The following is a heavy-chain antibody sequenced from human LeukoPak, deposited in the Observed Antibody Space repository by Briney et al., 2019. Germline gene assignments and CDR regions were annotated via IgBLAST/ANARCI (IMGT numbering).Heavy chain of an antibody. CDR1: GFTFSSYS. CDR2: ISSNSSYI. D-gene: IGHD2-15*01. J-gene: IGHJ6*02. Sequence: GGSLRLSCAASGFTFSSYSMNWVRQAPGKGLEWVSSISSNSSYIYYADSVKGRFTISRDNAKNSLYLQMNTLRAEDTAVYYCARAHPPGYCSGGSRNLYGMDVWGQGTTVTVSS. V-gene: IGHV3-21*01. CDR3: ARAHPPGYCSGGSRNLYGMDV.